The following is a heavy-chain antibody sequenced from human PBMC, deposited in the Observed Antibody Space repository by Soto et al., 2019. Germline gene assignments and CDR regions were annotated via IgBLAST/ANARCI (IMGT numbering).Heavy chain of an antibody. CDR1: GFTFSSYS. CDR2: ISSSSSYI. J-gene: IGHJ4*02. Sequence: GGSLRLSCAASGFTFSSYSMNWVRQAPGKGLEWVSSISSSSSYIYYADSVKGRFTISRDNAKNSLYLQMNSLRAEDTAVYYCARVRGLRGKSASAVAGFYFDYWGQGTLVTVSS. CDR3: ARVRGLRGKSASAVAGFYFDY. V-gene: IGHV3-21*01. D-gene: IGHD6-19*01.